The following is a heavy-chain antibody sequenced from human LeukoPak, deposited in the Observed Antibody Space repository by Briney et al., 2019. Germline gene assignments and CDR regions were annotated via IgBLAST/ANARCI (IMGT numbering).Heavy chain of an antibody. CDR2: IKQDGSEK. CDR1: GFTFSSYW. Sequence: GGSLRLSCAASGFTFSSYWMTWVRQTPGKGLEWVANIKQDGSEKYYVDSVKGRFTISRDNAKNSLYLQMNSLRAEDTAVYYCARGEISYYDFWSGYFDAFDIWGQGTMVTVSS. J-gene: IGHJ3*02. CDR3: ARGEISYYDFWSGYFDAFDI. D-gene: IGHD3-3*01. V-gene: IGHV3-7*01.